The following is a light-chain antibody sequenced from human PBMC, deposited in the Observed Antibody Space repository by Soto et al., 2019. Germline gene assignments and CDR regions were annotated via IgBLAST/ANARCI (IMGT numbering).Light chain of an antibody. CDR3: QQDGNSPPFT. J-gene: IGKJ3*01. V-gene: IGKV3-20*01. Sequence: EIVLTQSPGTLSLSPGERATLSCRASQSVSSSSLVWFQQKPGQAPMLLVYGASNRATGIPDRFSGSGSGTDFTLTISRLEPEDFAVYFCQQDGNSPPFTFGPGTKIDFK. CDR2: GAS. CDR1: QSVSSSS.